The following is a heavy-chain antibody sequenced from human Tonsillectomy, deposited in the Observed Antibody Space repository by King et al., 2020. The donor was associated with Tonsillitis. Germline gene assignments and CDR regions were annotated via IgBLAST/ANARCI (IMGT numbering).Heavy chain of an antibody. D-gene: IGHD2-15*01. V-gene: IGHV3-30*02. CDR1: GFTFSSYG. CDR3: AKDGYCSGGRCYHNSSLDAFDN. CDR2: IRYDGINK. J-gene: IGHJ3*02. Sequence: VQLVESGGGVVQPGGSLRLSCAASGFTFSSYGMHWVRQASGKGLEWVAFIRYDGINKYYADSVKGRFTISRDNSKNTLYLQMNSLRAEDTAVFYCAKDGYCSGGRCYHNSSLDAFDNW.